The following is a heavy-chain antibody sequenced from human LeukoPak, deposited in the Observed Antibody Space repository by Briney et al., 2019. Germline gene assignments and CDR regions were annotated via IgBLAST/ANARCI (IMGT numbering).Heavy chain of an antibody. CDR3: AKPSNSGSYLYFDY. CDR1: GFTFSSYG. CDR2: IRYDGSNK. V-gene: IGHV3-30*02. D-gene: IGHD1-26*01. Sequence: PGGSLRLSCAASGFTFSSYGMHWVRQAPGKGLEWVAFIRYDGSNKYYADSVKGRFTISRDNSKNTLYLQMNSPRAEDTAVYYCAKPSNSGSYLYFDYWGQGTLVTVSS. J-gene: IGHJ4*02.